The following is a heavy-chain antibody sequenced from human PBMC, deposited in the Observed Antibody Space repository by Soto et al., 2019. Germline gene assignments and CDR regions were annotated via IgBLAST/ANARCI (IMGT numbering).Heavy chain of an antibody. Sequence: ASVKVSCKVSGYTLTELSMHWVRQAPGKGLEWMGGFDPEDGETIYAQKFQGRVTMTEDTSTDTAYMELSSLRSEDTAVYYCAPSLGYDSSGSDAFDIWGQGTMVTVSS. V-gene: IGHV1-24*01. CDR1: GYTLTELS. CDR3: APSLGYDSSGSDAFDI. J-gene: IGHJ3*02. CDR2: FDPEDGET. D-gene: IGHD3-22*01.